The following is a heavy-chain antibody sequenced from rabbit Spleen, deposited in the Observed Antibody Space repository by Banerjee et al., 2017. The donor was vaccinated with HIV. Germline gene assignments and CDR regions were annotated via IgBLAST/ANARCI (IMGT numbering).Heavy chain of an antibody. Sequence: QEQLVESGGGLVKPGASLTLTCKASGFSFSNGYYMSWVRQAPGKGLEWIGCIGAGTGTTYYASWAKGRFTISKTSSTTVTLQMTSLTAADTATYFCASAYSDIYFSLWGQGTLVTVS. CDR2: IGAGTGTT. CDR3: ASAYSDIYFSL. CDR1: GFSFSNGYY. V-gene: IGHV1S45*01. J-gene: IGHJ4*01. D-gene: IGHD6-1*01.